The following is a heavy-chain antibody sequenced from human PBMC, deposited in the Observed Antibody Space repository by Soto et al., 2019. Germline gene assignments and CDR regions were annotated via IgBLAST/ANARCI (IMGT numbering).Heavy chain of an antibody. D-gene: IGHD5-12*01. CDR2: ISSSSSYT. Sequence: PGGSLRLSCAASGFTFSDHYMSWIRQAPGKGLEWVSYISSSSSYTNYADSVKGRFTISRDKAKNSLYLQMNSLRAEDTAVYYCARTATYYYGMDVWGQGTTVTVSS. CDR1: GFTFSDHY. V-gene: IGHV3-11*06. CDR3: ARTATYYYGMDV. J-gene: IGHJ6*02.